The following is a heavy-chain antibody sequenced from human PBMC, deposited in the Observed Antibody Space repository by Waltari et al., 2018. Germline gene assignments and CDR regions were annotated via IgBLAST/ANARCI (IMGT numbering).Heavy chain of an antibody. J-gene: IGHJ5*01. CDR2: VNPNGGGT. D-gene: IGHD2-2*01. CDR1: GYTFTGYY. CDR3: AVGDCSSSDCSWFGS. Sequence: QVQLVQPGAEVKKPGASVKVSCKASGYTFTGYYMHWVRQAPGQGLEWMGGVNPNGGGTNDARKVKGRGTMTRDTSISTAYMELRRLRSDDTAVYYCAVGDCSSSDCSWFGSWGQGTLVTVSS. V-gene: IGHV1-2*02.